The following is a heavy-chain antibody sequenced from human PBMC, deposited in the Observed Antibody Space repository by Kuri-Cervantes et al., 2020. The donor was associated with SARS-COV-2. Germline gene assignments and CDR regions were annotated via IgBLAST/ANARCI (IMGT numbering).Heavy chain of an antibody. D-gene: IGHD1-1*01. CDR3: VRDGDHWNFDY. J-gene: IGHJ4*02. CDR2: INPDGSYT. V-gene: IGHV3-74*01. CDR1: GFTFSSYG. Sequence: GESLKISCAASGFTFSSYGMHWVRQAPGKGLVWVSRINPDGSYTNNADSVKGRFTLSRDNAKNVLFLQMNSLRAEDTAVYYCVRDGDHWNFDYWGQGTLVTVSS.